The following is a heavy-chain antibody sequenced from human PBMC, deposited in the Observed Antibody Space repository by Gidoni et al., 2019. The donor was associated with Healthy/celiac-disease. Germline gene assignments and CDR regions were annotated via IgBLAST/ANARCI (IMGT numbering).Heavy chain of an antibody. J-gene: IGHJ5*02. Sequence: QEQLVQSGAEGKKPGAAVKVSCKASGNTITGYYMPWVRQAPGQGLEWMGWINPNSGGTNYAQKFQGRVTMTRDTSISTAYMELSRLRADDTAVYYCARGAPAPTNWFDPWGQGTLVTVSS. CDR2: INPNSGGT. CDR3: ARGAPAPTNWFDP. CDR1: GNTITGYY. D-gene: IGHD3-16*01. V-gene: IGHV1-2*02.